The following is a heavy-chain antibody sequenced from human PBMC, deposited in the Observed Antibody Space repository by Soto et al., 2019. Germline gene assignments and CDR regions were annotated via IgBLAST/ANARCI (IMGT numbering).Heavy chain of an antibody. D-gene: IGHD6-19*01. CDR1: GGSISSGGYY. CDR2: IYYSEST. Sequence: QVQLQESGPGLVKPSQTLSLTCTVSGGSISSGGYYWSWIRQHPGKGLEWIGYIYYSESTYYNPSLKRRFTISSDTSKNRFSLKRSSVTAADTAVYYCARLCSGTLLDYWGQGTLVTVSS. CDR3: ARLCSGTLLDY. J-gene: IGHJ4*02. V-gene: IGHV4-31*03.